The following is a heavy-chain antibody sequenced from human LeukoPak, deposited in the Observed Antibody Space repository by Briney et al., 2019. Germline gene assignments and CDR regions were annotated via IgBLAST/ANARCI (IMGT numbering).Heavy chain of an antibody. Sequence: GGSLRLSCAASGFTFSSYSMNWVRQAPGKGLEWVSYISSSGCTIYYADSVKGRFTISRDNAKNSLYLQMNSLRAEDTAVYYCAELGITMIGGVWGKGTTVTISS. CDR1: GFTFSSYS. CDR3: AELGITMIGGV. CDR2: ISSSGCTI. D-gene: IGHD3-10*02. J-gene: IGHJ6*04. V-gene: IGHV3-48*04.